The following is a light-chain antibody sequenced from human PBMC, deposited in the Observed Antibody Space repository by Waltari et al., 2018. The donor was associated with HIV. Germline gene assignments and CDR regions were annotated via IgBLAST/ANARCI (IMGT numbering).Light chain of an antibody. Sequence: EIVMTQSPATLSVSPGERVTLSCRASRSVNSNLAWYQQKPGQAPRLLIYGAFGRAAGIPARFSGGGSGTEFTLTISSLQSEDVAVYYCQQYNNWPRAFGRGTRVEIK. V-gene: IGKV3-15*01. CDR2: GAF. CDR3: QQYNNWPRA. CDR1: RSVNSN. J-gene: IGKJ2*01.